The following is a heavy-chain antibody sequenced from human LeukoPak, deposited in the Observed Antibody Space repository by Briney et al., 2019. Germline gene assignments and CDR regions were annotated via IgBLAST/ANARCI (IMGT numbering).Heavy chain of an antibody. Sequence: GTLRLSCAASGLTFSSYGMGWVRQAPGRGLEWIGYIYYSGSTNYNPSLKSRVTISVDTSKNRFSLKLSSVTAADTAVYYCARISGSGYNSRGAFDIWGQGTMVTVSS. CDR1: GLTFSSYG. V-gene: IGHV4-59*01. CDR2: IYYSGST. J-gene: IGHJ3*02. CDR3: ARISGSGYNSRGAFDI. D-gene: IGHD3-22*01.